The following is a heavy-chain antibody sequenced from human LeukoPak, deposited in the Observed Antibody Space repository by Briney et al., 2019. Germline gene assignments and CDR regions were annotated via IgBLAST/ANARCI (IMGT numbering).Heavy chain of an antibody. J-gene: IGHJ4*02. CDR3: VRDIDDYGDYELVY. CDR2: MNPNSGNT. V-gene: IGHV1-8*01. D-gene: IGHD4-17*01. CDR1: GYTFTSYD. Sequence: ASVKVSCKASGYTFTSYDINWVRQATGQGLEWMGWMNPNSGNTGYAQKFQGRVTMTRNTSISTAYMELSSLRSEDTAVYYCVRDIDDYGDYELVYWGQGTLVTVSS.